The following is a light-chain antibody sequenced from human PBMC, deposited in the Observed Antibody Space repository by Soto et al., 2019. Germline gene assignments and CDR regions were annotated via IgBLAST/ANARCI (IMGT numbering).Light chain of an antibody. CDR1: QDISSY. V-gene: IGKV1-9*01. CDR3: QQLKRYPLS. CDR2: ATS. Sequence: IQLTQSPSSLSASIGDRVTITCRASQDISSYLAWYRQKAGKAPELLIEATSTLQSGVPSRFSGSGSGTDFALTISSLQPEDFATYYCQQLKRYPLSFGGGTEV. J-gene: IGKJ4*01.